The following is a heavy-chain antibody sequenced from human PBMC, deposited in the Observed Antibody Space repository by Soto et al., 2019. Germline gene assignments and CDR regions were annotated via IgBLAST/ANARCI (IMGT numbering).Heavy chain of an antibody. V-gene: IGHV3-33*01. CDR3: ARSMVRGVIYYYYYGMDV. CDR1: VFTFSSYG. Sequence: PGGSLRLSCAASVFTFSSYGMHWVRQAPGKGLEWVAVIWYDGSNKYYADSVKGRFTISRDNSKNTLYLQMNSLRAEDTAVYYCARSMVRGVIYYYYYGMDVWGQGTTVTVSS. CDR2: IWYDGSNK. J-gene: IGHJ6*02. D-gene: IGHD3-10*01.